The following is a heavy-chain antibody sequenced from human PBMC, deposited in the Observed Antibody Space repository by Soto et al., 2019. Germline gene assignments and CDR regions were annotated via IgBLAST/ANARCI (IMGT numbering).Heavy chain of an antibody. CDR2: INPNSGGT. J-gene: IGHJ4*02. Sequence: QVQLVQSGAEVKKPGASVKVSCKASGYTCTGYYMHWVRQAPGQGLEWIGWINPNSGGTYYAQKFQGRVTMPRDTSISTAYTELSRLRSDDTAVYYGATTTYGGVILDYWGEGALVIVSS. CDR3: ATTTYGGVILDY. D-gene: IGHD3-16*02. V-gene: IGHV1-2*02. CDR1: GYTCTGYY.